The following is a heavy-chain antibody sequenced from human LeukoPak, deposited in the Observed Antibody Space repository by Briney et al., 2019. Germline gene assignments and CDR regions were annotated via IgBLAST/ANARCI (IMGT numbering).Heavy chain of an antibody. V-gene: IGHV1-2*02. CDR2: INPNSGGT. Sequence: ASVKVSCKASGYTFTGYYMHWVRQAPGQGLEWMGWINPNSGGTNYAQKFQGRVTMTRDTSISTAYMELSRLRSDDTAVYYCARDIPATDGCNSAWGQGTLVTVSS. D-gene: IGHD4-23*01. CDR1: GYTFTGYY. J-gene: IGHJ5*02. CDR3: ARDIPATDGCNSA.